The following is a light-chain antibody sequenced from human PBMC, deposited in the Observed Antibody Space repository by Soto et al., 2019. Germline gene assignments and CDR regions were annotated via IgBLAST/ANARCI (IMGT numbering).Light chain of an antibody. J-gene: IGKJ2*01. CDR3: QQYENLPYT. CDR1: QGITNY. Sequence: DIQLTQSASSLSASVGDRVTITCQASQGITNYLNWYQQKPGKAQKLLIYDISTLEIGVPSRFGGSGSGTHFTFTITGLQPEDIATYYCQQYENLPYTFGQGTKLEI. CDR2: DIS. V-gene: IGKV1-33*01.